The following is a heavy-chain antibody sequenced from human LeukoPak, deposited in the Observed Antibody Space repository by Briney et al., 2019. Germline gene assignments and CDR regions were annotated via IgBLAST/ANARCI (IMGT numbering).Heavy chain of an antibody. CDR1: GFTFSTYN. D-gene: IGHD2-2*02. V-gene: IGHV3-23*01. CDR2: ISGSGGST. CDR3: AKNQYTFLQHDS. Sequence: GGSLRLSCAASGFTFSTYNMIWVRQAPGKGLEWVSSISGSGGSTYYADSVKGRLTISRDNSKNTLYLQMNSLRAEDTAVYYCAKNQYTFLQHDSWGQGTLVTVSS. J-gene: IGHJ4*02.